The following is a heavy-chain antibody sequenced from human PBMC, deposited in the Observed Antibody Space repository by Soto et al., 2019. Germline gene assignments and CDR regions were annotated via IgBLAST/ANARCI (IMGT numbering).Heavy chain of an antibody. CDR2: IKSKTDGGTT. V-gene: IGHV3-15*01. Sequence: GSLKLPCSAPGITFSNGWVSWVRQAPGKGLEWVGRIKSKTDGGTTDYAAPVKGRFTISRDDSKNTLYLQMNSLKTEDTAVYYCTPSSGWYYFDYWGQGTLVTVSS. J-gene: IGHJ4*02. CDR1: GITFSNGW. CDR3: TPSSGWYYFDY. D-gene: IGHD6-19*01.